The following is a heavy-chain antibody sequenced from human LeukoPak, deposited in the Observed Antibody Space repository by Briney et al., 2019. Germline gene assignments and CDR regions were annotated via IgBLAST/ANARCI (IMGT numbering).Heavy chain of an antibody. CDR1: GYTFTSYA. CDR3: AREARVTTFPDY. Sequence: ASVKVSCKASGYTFTSYAISWVRQAPGQGLEWMGGIIPIFGTANYAQKFQGRVTITADKSTSTAYMELSSLRSEDTAVYYCAREARVTTFPDYWGQGTLVTVSS. CDR2: IIPIFGTA. D-gene: IGHD4-17*01. J-gene: IGHJ4*02. V-gene: IGHV1-69*06.